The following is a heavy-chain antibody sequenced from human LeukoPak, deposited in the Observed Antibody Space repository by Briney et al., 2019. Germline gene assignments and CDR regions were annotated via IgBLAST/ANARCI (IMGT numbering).Heavy chain of an antibody. V-gene: IGHV3-66*02. CDR3: ARDPRAMIVMKAFDI. CDR1: GFTVSTNY. J-gene: IGHJ3*02. Sequence: PGGSLRLSCAASGFTVSTNYMTWVRQAPGKGLDCVSVIYSGGTTYYADSVKGRFTISRDNSKNTLYLQMNSLRAEDTAVYYCARDPRAMIVMKAFDIWGQGTMVTVSS. CDR2: IYSGGTT. D-gene: IGHD3-16*02.